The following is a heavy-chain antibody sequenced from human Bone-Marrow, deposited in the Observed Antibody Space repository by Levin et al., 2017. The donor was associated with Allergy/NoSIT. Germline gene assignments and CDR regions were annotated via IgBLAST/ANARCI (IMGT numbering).Heavy chain of an antibody. J-gene: IGHJ4*02. D-gene: IGHD3-22*01. CDR1: GFTFSSYS. V-gene: IGHV3-21*01. CDR3: ARGKGLSSSGYSPDY. CDR2: ISSSSSYI. Sequence: GESLKISCAASGFTFSSYSMNWVRQAPGKGLEWVSSISSSSSYIYYADSVKGRFTISRDNAKNSLYLQMNSLRAEDTAVYYCARGKGLSSSGYSPDYWGQGTLVTVSS.